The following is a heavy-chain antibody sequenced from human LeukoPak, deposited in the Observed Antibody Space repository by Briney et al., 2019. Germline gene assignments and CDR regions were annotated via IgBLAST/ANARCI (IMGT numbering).Heavy chain of an antibody. Sequence: SVKVSCKASGGTFSSYAMSWVRQAPGQGLEWMGGIIPIFGTANYAQKFQGRVTITTDESTSTAYMELSSLRSEDTAVYYCARAAATALHFDYWGQGTLVTVSS. J-gene: IGHJ4*02. CDR2: IIPIFGTA. V-gene: IGHV1-69*05. D-gene: IGHD6-25*01. CDR1: GGTFSSYA. CDR3: ARAAATALHFDY.